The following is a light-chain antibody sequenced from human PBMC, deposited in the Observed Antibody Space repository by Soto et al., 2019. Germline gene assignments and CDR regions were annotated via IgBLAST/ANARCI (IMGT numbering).Light chain of an antibody. Sequence: EIVLTQSPGTLSLSPGERATLSCRASQSFSSSYLAWYQQKPGQAPRLLIYGASSRATGIPDRFSGSGSGTDFTLTMSSLEPEDFAVYSCQHYGSALFTFGPGTKVDVK. CDR2: GAS. V-gene: IGKV3-20*01. CDR3: QHYGSALFT. CDR1: QSFSSSY. J-gene: IGKJ3*01.